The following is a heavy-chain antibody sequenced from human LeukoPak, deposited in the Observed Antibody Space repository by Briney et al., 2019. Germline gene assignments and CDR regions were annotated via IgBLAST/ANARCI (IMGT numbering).Heavy chain of an antibody. CDR3: ASLPAAHRHYYYYYMDV. D-gene: IGHD2-2*01. J-gene: IGHJ6*03. Sequence: PSETLSLTCAVYGGSFSGYYWSWIRQPPGKGLEWIGEINHSGSTNYNPSLKSRVTISVDTSKNQFSLKLSSVTAADTAVYYCASLPAAHRHYYYYYMDVWGKGTTVTISS. CDR2: INHSGST. V-gene: IGHV4-34*01. CDR1: GGSFSGYY.